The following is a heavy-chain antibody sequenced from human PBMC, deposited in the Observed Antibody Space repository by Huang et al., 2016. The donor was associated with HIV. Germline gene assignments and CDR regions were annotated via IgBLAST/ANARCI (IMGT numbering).Heavy chain of an antibody. D-gene: IGHD2-2*01. CDR1: GFTFSSYT. CDR3: ATMMGYCSSISCPGRGFDF. V-gene: IGHV3-21*02. Sequence: EVQLVESGGGLVKPGGSLRLSCAASGFTFSSYTMNWVRQAPGKVLEWVSSSSVSSSYMSHAGSVKGRFAISRDNAKNSLELQMNSLRAEDSAVYYCATMMGYCSSISCPGRGFDFWGQGTLVTVSS. J-gene: IGHJ4*02. CDR2: SSVSSSYM.